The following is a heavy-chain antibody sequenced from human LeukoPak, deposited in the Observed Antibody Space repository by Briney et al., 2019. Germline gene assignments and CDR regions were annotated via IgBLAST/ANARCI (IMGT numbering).Heavy chain of an antibody. Sequence: GGSLRLSCAASGFTFSDYYMSWIRQAPGKGLEWVSYISSSGSTIYYADSVKGRFTISRDNAKNSLYLQMSSLRAEDTAVYYCASDRRWESPYLDYWGQGTLVTVSS. CDR2: ISSSGSTI. CDR3: ASDRRWESPYLDY. D-gene: IGHD1-26*01. V-gene: IGHV3-11*01. J-gene: IGHJ4*02. CDR1: GFTFSDYY.